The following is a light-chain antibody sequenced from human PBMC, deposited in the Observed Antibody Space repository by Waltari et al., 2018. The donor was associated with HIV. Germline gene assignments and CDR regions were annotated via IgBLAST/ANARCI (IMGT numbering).Light chain of an antibody. V-gene: IGLV1-40*01. J-gene: IGLJ2*01. CDR2: GNN. CDR3: QSYDSSLSGSV. Sequence: SVLTHPPAESGAPGRRLTIPCTGSNPTIGAAYDVHWFQQLPGTAPKLVNYGNNNRPSGVPDRFSGSKSGTSASLAISGLQAEDEADYYCQSYDSSLSGSVFGGGTKLTFL. CDR1: NPTIGAAYD.